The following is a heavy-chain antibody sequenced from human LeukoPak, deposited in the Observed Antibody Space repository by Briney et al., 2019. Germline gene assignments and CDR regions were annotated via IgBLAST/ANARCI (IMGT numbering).Heavy chain of an antibody. Sequence: PSETLSLTCTVSGGSIFRYYWSWIRQPPGKGLYWMGYIYYSGSTNYNPSLKSRVTISVDTSKNQFSLRVSSVTAADTAVYYCARHLNNCGDDCYIFDYWGQGTLVTVSS. CDR3: ARHLNNCGDDCYIFDY. CDR2: IYYSGST. D-gene: IGHD2-21*01. CDR1: GGSIFRYY. J-gene: IGHJ4*02. V-gene: IGHV4-59*08.